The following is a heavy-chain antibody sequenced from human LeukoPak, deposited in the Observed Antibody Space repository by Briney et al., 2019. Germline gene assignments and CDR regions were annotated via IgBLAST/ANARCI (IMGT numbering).Heavy chain of an antibody. D-gene: IGHD2-2*01. V-gene: IGHV4-39*07. Sequence: PSETLSLTCTVSGGSISSSSYYWGWIRQPPGKGLEWIGSIYYSGSTYYNPSLKSRVTISVDTSKNQFSLKLSSVTAADTAVYYCAKGTNGGVVPAAMAYWGQGTLVTVSS. CDR1: GGSISSSSYY. J-gene: IGHJ4*02. CDR3: AKGTNGGVVPAAMAY. CDR2: IYYSGST.